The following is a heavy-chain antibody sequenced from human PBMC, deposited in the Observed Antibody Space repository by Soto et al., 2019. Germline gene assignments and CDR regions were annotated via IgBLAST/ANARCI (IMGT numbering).Heavy chain of an antibody. CDR1: GFTLCSYS. V-gene: IGHV3-23*01. Sequence: GGALGLSFGASGFTLCSYSLSWGRPAPGKGLEWVSAISGSGGSTYYADSVKGRFTISRDNSKNTLYLQMNSLRAEDTAVYYCAKDQKFYYDNSDYFPWGQGTLVTVSS. CDR3: AKDQKFYYDNSDYFP. D-gene: IGHD3-22*01. CDR2: ISGSGGST. J-gene: IGHJ5*02.